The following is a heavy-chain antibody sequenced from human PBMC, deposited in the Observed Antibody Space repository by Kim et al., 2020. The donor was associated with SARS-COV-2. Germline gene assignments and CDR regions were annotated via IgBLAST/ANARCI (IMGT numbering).Heavy chain of an antibody. V-gene: IGHV3-7*01. CDR3: VRGRNSAFDY. J-gene: IGHJ4*02. D-gene: IGHD2-15*01. Sequence: YYVDYVKGRFAISRDKAKKSLYLQMNSLRAEDTAVYYCVRGRNSAFDYWGQGALVIVSS.